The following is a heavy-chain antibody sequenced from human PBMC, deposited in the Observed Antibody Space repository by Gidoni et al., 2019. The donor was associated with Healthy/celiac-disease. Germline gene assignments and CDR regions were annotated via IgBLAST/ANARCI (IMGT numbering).Heavy chain of an antibody. V-gene: IGHV4-39*01. D-gene: IGHD3-22*01. CDR3: ASRSSHSSGYQLFDL. J-gene: IGHJ4*02. CDR1: GGSINSSGYY. CDR2: IYYSGST. Sequence: QLQLQESGPGLVKPSETLSLTCSVSGGSINSSGYYWGWIRQPPGKGLEWIGSIYYSGSTYYNPSLKSRVTISVDTSKNQFSLKLSAVTAADTAVYYCASRSSHSSGYQLFDLWGQGTLVTVSS.